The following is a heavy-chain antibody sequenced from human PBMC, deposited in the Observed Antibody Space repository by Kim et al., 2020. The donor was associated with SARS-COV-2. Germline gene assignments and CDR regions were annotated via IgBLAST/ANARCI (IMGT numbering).Heavy chain of an antibody. D-gene: IGHD6-19*01. J-gene: IGHJ4*02. CDR2: TYYRSKWYN. V-gene: IGHV6-1*01. CDR1: GDSVSSNSAA. CDR3: AREGGGWSTNYFFDY. Sequence: SQTLSLTCAISGDSVSSNSAAWNWIRQSPSRGLEWLGKTYYRSKWYNTYAVSVKSRITINPNTSKNQFSLQLDSVTPEDTAVYFCAREGGGWSTNYFFDYWGQGTLVTVSS.